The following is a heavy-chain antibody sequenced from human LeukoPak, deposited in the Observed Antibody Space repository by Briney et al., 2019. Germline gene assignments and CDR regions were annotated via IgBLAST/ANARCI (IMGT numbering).Heavy chain of an antibody. V-gene: IGHV4-34*01. CDR1: GGSFSGYY. CDR2: INHSGST. D-gene: IGHD3-9*01. CDR3: ASQLRYSDAFDY. Sequence: SETLSLTCAVYGGSFSGYYWSWIRQPPGKGLEWIGEINHSGSTNYNPSLKSRVTISVDTSKNQFSLKLSSVTAADTAVYYCASQLRYSDAFDYWGQGTLVTVSS. J-gene: IGHJ4*02.